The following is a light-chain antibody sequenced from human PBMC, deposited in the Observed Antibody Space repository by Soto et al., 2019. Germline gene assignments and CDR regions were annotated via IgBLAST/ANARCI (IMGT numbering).Light chain of an antibody. V-gene: IGKV3-20*01. CDR3: HQYGNSPLT. CDR1: RNVGSK. Sequence: EMVFTQCPGTLSLSPSEIATIACRASRNVGSKLAWYMQKPGQSPRLLISGASTRAADFPARFSGSGSGTDFTLTISRLDPEDFAVYYCHQYGNSPLTFGGGTKVDI. J-gene: IGKJ4*01. CDR2: GAS.